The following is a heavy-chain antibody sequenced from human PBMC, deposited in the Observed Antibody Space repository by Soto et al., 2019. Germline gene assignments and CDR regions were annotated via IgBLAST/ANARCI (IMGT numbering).Heavy chain of an antibody. Sequence: GGSLRLSCAASGFTFSSYAMSWVRQAPGKGLEWVSAISDSGGSTYYADSVKGRFTISRDNSKNTLYLQMNSRRAEDTAVYYCAAPLYSSGGRGEDYWGQGTLVTVSS. CDR3: AAPLYSSGGRGEDY. CDR2: ISDSGGST. V-gene: IGHV3-23*01. J-gene: IGHJ4*02. D-gene: IGHD6-19*01. CDR1: GFTFSSYA.